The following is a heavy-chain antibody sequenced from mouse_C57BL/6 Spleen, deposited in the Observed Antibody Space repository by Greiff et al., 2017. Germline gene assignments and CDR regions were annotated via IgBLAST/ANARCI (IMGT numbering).Heavy chain of an antibody. CDR1: GFTFSDYG. V-gene: IGHV5-17*01. CDR2: ISSGISTI. CDR3: ARQDDYDGDWYFDV. D-gene: IGHD2-4*01. J-gene: IGHJ1*03. Sequence: DVKLVESGGGLVKPGGSLKLSCAASGFTFSDYGMHWVRQAPEKGLEWVAYISSGISTIYYADTVKGRCTISRDNAKNTLFLQMTSLRSEDTAMYYCARQDDYDGDWYFDVWGTGTTVTVSS.